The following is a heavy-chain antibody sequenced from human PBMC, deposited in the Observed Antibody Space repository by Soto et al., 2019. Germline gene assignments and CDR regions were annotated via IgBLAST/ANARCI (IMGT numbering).Heavy chain of an antibody. J-gene: IGHJ5*02. Sequence: SETLSLTCAVYGGSFGGYYWSWIRQPPGKGLEWIGEINHSGSTTYNPSLKSRVTISVDTSKNQFSLKLRSVTAADTAEYYCPRGLNTYSSSSGWFDPWGQGTLVTVSS. CDR2: INHSGST. CDR1: GGSFGGYY. D-gene: IGHD6-6*01. CDR3: PRGLNTYSSSSGWFDP. V-gene: IGHV4-34*01.